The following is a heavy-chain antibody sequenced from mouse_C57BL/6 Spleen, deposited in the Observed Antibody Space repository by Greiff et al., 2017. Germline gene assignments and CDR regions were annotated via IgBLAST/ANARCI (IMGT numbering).Heavy chain of an antibody. V-gene: IGHV1-26*01. D-gene: IGHD1-1*01. CDR3: ARSEHYYGSYYAMDY. J-gene: IGHJ4*01. CDR1: GYTFTDYY. CDR2: INPNNGGT. Sequence: EVKVVESGPELVKPGASVKISCKASGYTFTDYYMNWVKQSHGKSLEWIGDINPNNGGTSYNQKFKGKATLTVDKSSSTAYMELRSLTSEDSAVYYCARSEHYYGSYYAMDYWGQGTSVTVSS.